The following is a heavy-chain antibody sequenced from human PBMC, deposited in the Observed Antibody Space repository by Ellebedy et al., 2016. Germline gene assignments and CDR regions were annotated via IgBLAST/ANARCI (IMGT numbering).Heavy chain of an antibody. V-gene: IGHV3-15*01. CDR3: TTDSGTSCSEY. CDR1: GFTFSNAW. CDR2: IKSKTDGGTT. Sequence: GGSLRLXXAASGFTFSNAWMSWVRQAPGKGLEWVGRIKSKTDGGTTDYAAPVKGRFTISRDDSKNTLYLQMNSLKTEDTAVYYCTTDSGTSCSEYWGQGTLVTVSS. D-gene: IGHD2-2*01. J-gene: IGHJ4*02.